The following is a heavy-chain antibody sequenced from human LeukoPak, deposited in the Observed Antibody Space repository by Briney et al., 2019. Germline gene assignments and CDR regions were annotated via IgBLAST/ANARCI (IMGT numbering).Heavy chain of an antibody. CDR3: ANAAIQLWLLYFQH. J-gene: IGHJ1*01. D-gene: IGHD5-18*01. CDR1: GFTFSSYA. Sequence: GGSLRLSCAASGFTFSSYAMSWVRQAPGKGLEWVSAISGSGGSTYYADSVKGRFTISRDNSKNTLYLQMNSLGAEDTAVYYCANAAIQLWLLYFQHWGQGTLVTVSS. V-gene: IGHV3-23*01. CDR2: ISGSGGST.